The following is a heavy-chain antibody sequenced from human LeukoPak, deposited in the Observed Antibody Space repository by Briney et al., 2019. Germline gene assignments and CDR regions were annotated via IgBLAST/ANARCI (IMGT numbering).Heavy chain of an antibody. CDR3: AGTSKHMAV. J-gene: IGHJ6*03. CDR2: ISYSENT. CDR1: GGSTSSYY. V-gene: IGHV4-59*08. Sequence: SETLSLTCTVSGGSTSSYYWSWIRQPPGKGLEWIGYISYSENTNYNPSLKSRVNISVDSSKNQFSLKLSSVTAADTAVYYCAGTSKHMAVWGKGTTVTVSS.